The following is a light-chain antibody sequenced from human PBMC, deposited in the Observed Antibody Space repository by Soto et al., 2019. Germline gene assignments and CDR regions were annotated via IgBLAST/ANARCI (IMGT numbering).Light chain of an antibody. CDR2: VGTGGIVG. Sequence: QLVLTQPPSASASLGASVTLTCTLSSDYSNYKVDWYQQRPGKGPRFVMRVGTGGIVGSKGDGIPDRFSVWGSGLNRYLTIKKNQEEDDSDHHCGAAHGRGRNFVYVSGTGTK. V-gene: IGLV9-49*01. J-gene: IGLJ1*01. CDR1: SDYSNYK. CDR3: GAAHGRGRNFVYV.